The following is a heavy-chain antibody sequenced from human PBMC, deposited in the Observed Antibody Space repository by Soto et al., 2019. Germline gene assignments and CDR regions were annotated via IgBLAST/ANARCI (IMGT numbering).Heavy chain of an antibody. J-gene: IGHJ6*02. CDR1: GFTFSSYA. Sequence: GGSLRLSCAASGFTFSSYAMSWVRQAPGKXLEWVSAISGSGGSTYYADSVKGRFTISRDNSKNTLYLQMNSLRAEDTAVYYCAKFRSIAAAGSPYYYYGMDVWGQGTTVTVCS. D-gene: IGHD6-13*01. V-gene: IGHV3-23*01. CDR2: ISGSGGST. CDR3: AKFRSIAAAGSPYYYYGMDV.